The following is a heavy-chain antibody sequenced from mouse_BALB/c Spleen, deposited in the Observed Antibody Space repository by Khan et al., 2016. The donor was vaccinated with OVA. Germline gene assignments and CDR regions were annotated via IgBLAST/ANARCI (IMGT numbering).Heavy chain of an antibody. CDR1: GYSITSDYA. CDR3: ARGRTY. J-gene: IGHJ4*01. V-gene: IGHV3-2*02. Sequence: EVQLQESGPGLVKPSQSLSLTCTVTGYSITSDYAWNWIRQFPGNKLEWMGYISYSGSSSYHPSLKSRISITRDPSKNQFFLQLNSVTTEDTATYYCARGRTYWGQGTSVTVSS. CDR2: ISYSGSS.